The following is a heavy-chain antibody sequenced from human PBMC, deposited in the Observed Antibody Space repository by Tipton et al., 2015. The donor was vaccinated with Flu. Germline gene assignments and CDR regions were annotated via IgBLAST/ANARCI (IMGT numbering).Heavy chain of an antibody. V-gene: IGHV3-21*04. D-gene: IGHD3-16*01. CDR2: ISSRSSYI. CDR1: GFTFSSYS. J-gene: IGHJ4*02. Sequence: SLRLSCAASGFTFSSYSMNWVRQAPGKGLEWVSSISSRSSYIYYADSVKGRFTISRDNAKNSLSLQMNSLRAEDTALYFCARDRTRLASPLDYWGQGTLVTVSS. CDR3: ARDRTRLASPLDY.